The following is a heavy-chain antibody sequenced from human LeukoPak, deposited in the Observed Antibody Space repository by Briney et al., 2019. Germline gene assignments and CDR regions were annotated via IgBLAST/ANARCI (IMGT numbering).Heavy chain of an antibody. CDR2: ISYDGSNK. CDR3: ARSGNILTGFDY. D-gene: IGHD3-9*01. V-gene: IGHV3-30-3*01. CDR1: GFTFSSYA. Sequence: GGSLRLSCAASGFTFSSYAMHWVRQAPGKGLEWVAVISYDGSNKYYADSVKGRFTISRDNAKNSLYLQMNSLRAEDTAVYYCARSGNILTGFDYWGQGTLVTVSS. J-gene: IGHJ4*02.